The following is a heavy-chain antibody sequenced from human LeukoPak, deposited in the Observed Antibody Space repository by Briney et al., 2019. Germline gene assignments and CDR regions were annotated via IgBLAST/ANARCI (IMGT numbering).Heavy chain of an antibody. Sequence: KASETLSLTCTVSGGSISSSSYYWGWIRQPPGKGLEWIGSIYYSGSTYYNPSLKSRVTISVDTSKNQFSLKLSSVTAADTAAYYCARLKIAVAAPNWFDPWGQGTLVTVSS. J-gene: IGHJ5*02. CDR1: GGSISSSSYY. V-gene: IGHV4-39*01. D-gene: IGHD6-19*01. CDR2: IYYSGST. CDR3: ARLKIAVAAPNWFDP.